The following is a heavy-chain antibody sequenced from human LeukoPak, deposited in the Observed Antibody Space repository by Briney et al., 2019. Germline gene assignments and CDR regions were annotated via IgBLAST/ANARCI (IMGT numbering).Heavy chain of an antibody. D-gene: IGHD2-2*02. CDR3: AKGGYDIVVVPAAIRFDY. Sequence: PGGSLRLSCAASGFTFSSYAMSWVRQAPGKGLEWVSAISGSGGSTYYADSVKGRFTISRDNSKNTLYLQMNSLRAEDTAVYYCAKGGYDIVVVPAAIRFDYWGQGTLVTVSS. V-gene: IGHV3-23*01. CDR1: GFTFSSYA. J-gene: IGHJ4*02. CDR2: ISGSGGST.